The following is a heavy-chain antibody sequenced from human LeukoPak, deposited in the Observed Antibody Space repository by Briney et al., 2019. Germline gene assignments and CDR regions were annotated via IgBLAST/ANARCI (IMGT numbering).Heavy chain of an antibody. J-gene: IGHJ4*02. CDR3: AKIALQKKRYSYGSAVDY. CDR1: GFTFSSYG. D-gene: IGHD5-18*01. CDR2: IWYDGSNK. V-gene: IGHV3-33*06. Sequence: TGGSLRLSCAASGFTFSSYGMHWVRQAPGKGLEWVAVIWYDGSNKYYADSVKGRFTISRDNSKNTLYLQMNSLRAEDTAVYYCAKIALQKKRYSYGSAVDYWGQGTLVTVSS.